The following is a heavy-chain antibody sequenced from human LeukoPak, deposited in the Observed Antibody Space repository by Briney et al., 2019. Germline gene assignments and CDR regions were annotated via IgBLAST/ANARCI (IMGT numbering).Heavy chain of an antibody. D-gene: IGHD1-1*01. J-gene: IGHJ5*02. CDR1: GDSLSSYY. CDR2: IYDSGST. Sequence: SETLSLTCTVSGDSLSSYYWSWIRQPPGKGLEWIGYIYDSGSTNYNPSLKSRVTISLDTSKNQFSLKLRSVTAADTALYYCARGNPVATTGTKGGWFDPWGQGTLVTVSS. CDR3: ARGNPVATTGTKGGWFDP. V-gene: IGHV4-59*01.